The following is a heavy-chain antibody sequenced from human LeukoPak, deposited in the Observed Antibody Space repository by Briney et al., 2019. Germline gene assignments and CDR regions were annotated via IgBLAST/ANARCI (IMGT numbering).Heavy chain of an antibody. J-gene: IGHJ4*02. V-gene: IGHV3-23*01. Sequence: GGSLRLSCAASGFTFSSYAMSWVRQAPGKGLEWVSSFSGSGGSTYYADSVKGRFTISRDNSKNTLYLQMNSLRAEDTAVYYCGMKGSIAVAGMIKDYWGQGTLVTVSS. CDR2: FSGSGGST. CDR3: GMKGSIAVAGMIKDY. D-gene: IGHD6-19*01. CDR1: GFTFSSYA.